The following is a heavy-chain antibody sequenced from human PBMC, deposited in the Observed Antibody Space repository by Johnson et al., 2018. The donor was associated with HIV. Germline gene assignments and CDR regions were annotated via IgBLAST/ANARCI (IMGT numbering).Heavy chain of an antibody. CDR3: VKELGGGIAYDKDAFDI. V-gene: IGHV3-30*18. Sequence: QVQLVESGGGVVQPGRSLRLSCAVSGFTFSDYGMHWVRQAPGKGLEWVAVISYDGRYKYYADSVKGRFTISRDNSKNTLYLQINSLRPEATAVYYCVKELGGGIAYDKDAFDIWGQGTMVTVSS. J-gene: IGHJ3*02. CDR2: ISYDGRYK. CDR1: GFTFSDYG. D-gene: IGHD3-22*01.